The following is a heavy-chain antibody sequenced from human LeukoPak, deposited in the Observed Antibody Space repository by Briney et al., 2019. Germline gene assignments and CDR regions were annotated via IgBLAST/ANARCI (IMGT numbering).Heavy chain of an antibody. D-gene: IGHD2-21*02. Sequence: GGSLRLSCAASGFTFSSYGMHWARQAPGKGLEWVAFIRYDGSNKYYADSVKGRFTISRDNSKNTLYLQMNSLRAEDTAVYYCAKDGRALCGGDCYSDYWGQGTLVTVSS. CDR1: GFTFSSYG. J-gene: IGHJ4*02. V-gene: IGHV3-30*02. CDR3: AKDGRALCGGDCYSDY. CDR2: IRYDGSNK.